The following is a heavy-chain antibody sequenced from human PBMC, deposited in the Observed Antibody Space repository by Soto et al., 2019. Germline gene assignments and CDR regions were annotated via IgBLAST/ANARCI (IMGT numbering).Heavy chain of an antibody. Sequence: PSETLSLPCTVSCGSIRSGDYYWSWIRQPPGKGLAWIGYIYYSGSTYYIPTLKRQVTRSVYTSKNQFSLKLSSVTAADPAVYYCDRPRKYSYDSSGYPDAFDIWGQGTMVTGSS. CDR3: DRPRKYSYDSSGYPDAFDI. V-gene: IGHV4-30-4*01. D-gene: IGHD3-22*01. J-gene: IGHJ3*02. CDR2: IYYSGST. CDR1: CGSIRSGDYY.